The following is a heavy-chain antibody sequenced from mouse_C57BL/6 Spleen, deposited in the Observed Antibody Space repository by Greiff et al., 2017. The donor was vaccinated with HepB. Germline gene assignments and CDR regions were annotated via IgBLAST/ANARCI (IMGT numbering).Heavy chain of an antibody. D-gene: IGHD3-1*01. J-gene: IGHJ3*01. V-gene: IGHV1-50*01. CDR2: IDPSDSYT. CDR3: ARSGLLGAY. Sequence: VQLQQSGAELVKPGASVKLSCKASGYTFTSYWMQWVKQRPGQGLEWIGEIDPSDSYTNYNHKFKGKATLTVDTSSSTAYMQLSSLTSEDSAGYYCARSGLLGAYWGQGTLVTVSA. CDR1: GYTFTSYW.